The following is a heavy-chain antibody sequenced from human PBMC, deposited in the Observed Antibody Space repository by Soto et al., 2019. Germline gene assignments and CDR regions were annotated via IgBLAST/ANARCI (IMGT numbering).Heavy chain of an antibody. CDR1: GGSISRDGDY. CDR2: IYYTGIT. D-gene: IGHD6-13*01. CDR3: AGGTSSWFDY. Sequence: SETLSLTCTVSGGSISRDGDYWTWIRQHPGKGLEWIGYIYYTGITHYNPSLKSRVTISIDTSNNQFSLTVNSVTAADTAVYYCAGGTSSWFDYWGQGTRVTVSS. V-gene: IGHV4-31*03. J-gene: IGHJ4*02.